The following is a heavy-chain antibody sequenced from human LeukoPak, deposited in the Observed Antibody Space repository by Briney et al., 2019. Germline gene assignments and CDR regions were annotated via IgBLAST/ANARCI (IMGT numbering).Heavy chain of an antibody. D-gene: IGHD3-10*01. J-gene: IGHJ5*02. Sequence: SQTLSLTCAISGDSVSINSAAWNWVRQSPSRGLEWLARTYYRSKWYNYYAVSVKSRITINPDTSKNQFSLQLNSVTPEDTAVYYCTRELWFGELHNWFDPWGQGTLVTVSS. CDR3: TRELWFGELHNWFDP. V-gene: IGHV6-1*01. CDR2: TYYRSKWYN. CDR1: GDSVSINSAA.